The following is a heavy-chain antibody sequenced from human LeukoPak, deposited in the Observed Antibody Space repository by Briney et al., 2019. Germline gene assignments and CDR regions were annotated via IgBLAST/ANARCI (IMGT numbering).Heavy chain of an antibody. D-gene: IGHD3-22*01. CDR3: ATRGYYDSSGYYY. V-gene: IGHV1-18*01. CDR1: GYTFTSYG. CDR2: ISAYNGNT. J-gene: IGHJ4*02. Sequence: ASVKVSCKASGYTFTSYGISWVRQAPGQGLEWMGWISAYNGNTNYAQKFQGRVTITRDTSASTAYMELSSLRSEDTAVYYCATRGYYDSSGYYYWGQGTLVTVSS.